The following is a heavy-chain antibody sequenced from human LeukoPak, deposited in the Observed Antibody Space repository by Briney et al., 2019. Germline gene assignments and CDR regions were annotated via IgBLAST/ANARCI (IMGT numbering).Heavy chain of an antibody. CDR1: GGSISSGSHY. D-gene: IGHD1-1*01. V-gene: IGHV4-61*02. J-gene: IGHJ6*02. Sequence: SETLSLTCTVSGGSISSGSHYWSWIRQPAGKGLEWIGRIYTSGSTNYNPSLKSRVTISVDTSKNQFSLKLSSVTAADTAVYYCARDRWNDAYNGMDVWGQGTTVTVSS. CDR3: ARDRWNDAYNGMDV. CDR2: IYTSGST.